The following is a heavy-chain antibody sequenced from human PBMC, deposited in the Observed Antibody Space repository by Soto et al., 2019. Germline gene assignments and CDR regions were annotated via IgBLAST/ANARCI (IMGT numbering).Heavy chain of an antibody. Sequence: ASVKVSCKASGGTFSSYAISWVRQVPGQGLEWMGGIIPIFGTANYAQKFQGRVTITADESTSTAYMELSSLRSEDTAVYYCARVGLRYFDWPFFDYWGQGTLVTVSS. CDR3: ARVGLRYFDWPFFDY. CDR2: IIPIFGTA. D-gene: IGHD3-9*01. J-gene: IGHJ4*02. CDR1: GGTFSSYA. V-gene: IGHV1-69*13.